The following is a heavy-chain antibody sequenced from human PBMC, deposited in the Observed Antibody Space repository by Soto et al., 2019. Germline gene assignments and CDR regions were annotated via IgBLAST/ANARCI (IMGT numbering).Heavy chain of an antibody. CDR2: FSTSGST. CDR3: ARATWNDEHPLRHSGSAQDFDY. V-gene: IGHV4-39*01. D-gene: IGHD1-1*01. Sequence: SETLSLTCTVSGVSIGSSDYFWGWIRQPPGKGLERIGSFSTSGSTFYNPSLKSRVTISVDTSKNQFSLKLSSVTAADTAVYYCARATWNDEHPLRHSGSAQDFDYWGQGTLVTVSS. J-gene: IGHJ4*02. CDR1: GVSIGSSDYF.